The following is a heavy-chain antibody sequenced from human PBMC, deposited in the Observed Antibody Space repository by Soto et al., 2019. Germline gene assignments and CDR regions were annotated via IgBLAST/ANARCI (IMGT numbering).Heavy chain of an antibody. Sequence: SETLSLTCTVSGGSISSYYWGWIRQPAGKGLEWIGRIYTSGSTNYNPSLKSRVTMSVDTSKNQFSLKLSSVTAADTAVYYCARTLVDTAMVPYYFDYWGQGTLVTVSS. J-gene: IGHJ4*02. CDR2: IYTSGST. V-gene: IGHV4-4*07. D-gene: IGHD5-18*01. CDR1: GGSISSYY. CDR3: ARTLVDTAMVPYYFDY.